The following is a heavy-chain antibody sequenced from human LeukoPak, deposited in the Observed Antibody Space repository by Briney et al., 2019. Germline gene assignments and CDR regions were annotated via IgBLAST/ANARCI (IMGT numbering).Heavy chain of an antibody. CDR3: ARDVTGTIDY. Sequence: PSETLSLTCAVSGGSISSGGYSWSWIRQPPGKGLEWIGYIYHSGSTSYNPSLKSRVTISVDTSKNQFSLKLSSVTAADTAVYYCARDVTGTIDYWGQGTLVTVSS. D-gene: IGHD1-7*01. J-gene: IGHJ4*02. V-gene: IGHV4-30-2*01. CDR1: GGSISSGGYS. CDR2: IYHSGST.